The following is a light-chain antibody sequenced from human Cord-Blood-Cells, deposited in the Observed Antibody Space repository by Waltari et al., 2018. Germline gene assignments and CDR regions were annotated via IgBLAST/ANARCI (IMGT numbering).Light chain of an antibody. CDR2: AAS. CDR1: QGISSY. V-gene: IGKV1-9*01. Sequence: DIQLTQSPSFLSASVGDRVTLTCRARQGISSYLAWYQQKPGKAPHLLIYAASTLKSGVLSTFCGSGSGTEFSLTISSLQPEEFATYYCQQLNSYPCTFGPGTKVDIK. CDR3: QQLNSYPCT. J-gene: IGKJ3*01.